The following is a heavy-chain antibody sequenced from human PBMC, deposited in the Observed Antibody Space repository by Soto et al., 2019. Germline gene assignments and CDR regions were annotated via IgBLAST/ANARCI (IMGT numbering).Heavy chain of an antibody. CDR2: IYWVDNE. CDR3: VYRDFGDYFFQF. J-gene: IGHJ4*02. D-gene: IGHD4-17*01. V-gene: IGHV2-5*02. Sequence: QITLKESGPTLVQPTQTLTLTCTFSGFSLTTQGVHVGWLRQPPGKALEWLALIYWVDNEVYSPSLKNRLTITKDTTKSQVVITLATVYPVDTATYYCVYRDFGDYFFQFWGQGILVNVSS. CDR1: GFSLTTQGVH.